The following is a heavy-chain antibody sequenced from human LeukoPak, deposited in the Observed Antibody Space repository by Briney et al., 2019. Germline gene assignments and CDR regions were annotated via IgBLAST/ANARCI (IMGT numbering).Heavy chain of an antibody. V-gene: IGHV1-8*02. CDR2: MNPNSGNT. CDR1: GYTFTSYE. Sequence: GASVKVSCKTSGYTFTSYEINWVRQATGQGLEWMGWMNPNSGNTGYAQNFQGRVTMTRNTSITTAYMELSSLRSEDTAVYYCARARGSGWAWYFDYWGQGTLVTVSS. J-gene: IGHJ4*02. CDR3: ARARGSGWAWYFDY. D-gene: IGHD6-19*01.